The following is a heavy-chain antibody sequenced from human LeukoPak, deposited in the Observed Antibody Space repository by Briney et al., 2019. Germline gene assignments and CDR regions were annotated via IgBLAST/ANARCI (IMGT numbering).Heavy chain of an antibody. J-gene: IGHJ6*02. CDR2: ISSSSSYI. Sequence: GRSLRLSCAASGFTFSSYSMNWVRQAPGKGLEWVSSISSSSSYIYYADSVKGRFTISRDNAKNSLYLQMNSLRAEDTAVYYCGVTMVRGVETYYYYGMDVWGQGTTVTVSS. D-gene: IGHD3-10*01. CDR1: GFTFSSYS. V-gene: IGHV3-21*01. CDR3: GVTMVRGVETYYYYGMDV.